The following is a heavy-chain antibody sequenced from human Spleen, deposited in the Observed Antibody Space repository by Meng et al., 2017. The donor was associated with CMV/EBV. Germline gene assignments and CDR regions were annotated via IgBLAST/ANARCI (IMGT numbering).Heavy chain of an antibody. Sequence: GESLKISCAASGFTFSDYYMSWIRQAPGKRLEWVSYISSSGSTIYYADSVKGRFTISRDNAKNSLYLQMNSLRAEDTAVYYCARTTPGRNWGASYYFDYWGQGTLVTVSS. D-gene: IGHD7-27*01. J-gene: IGHJ4*02. CDR1: GFTFSDYY. CDR2: ISSSGSTI. CDR3: ARTTPGRNWGASYYFDY. V-gene: IGHV3-11*01.